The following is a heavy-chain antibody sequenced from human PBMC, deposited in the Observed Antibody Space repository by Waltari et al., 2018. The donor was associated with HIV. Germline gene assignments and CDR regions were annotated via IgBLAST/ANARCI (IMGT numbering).Heavy chain of an antibody. V-gene: IGHV3-21*01. Sequence: EVQLVESGGGLVKPGGSLRLSCAASGFTFSSYSMNWVRQAPGKGLEGVSSISRSSSDIYYADSVKGRFTISRDNAKNSLYLQMNSLRAEDTAVYYCARDFWGGYYYGMDVWGQGTTVTVSS. CDR1: GFTFSSYS. CDR2: ISRSSSDI. J-gene: IGHJ6*02. D-gene: IGHD3-16*01. CDR3: ARDFWGGYYYGMDV.